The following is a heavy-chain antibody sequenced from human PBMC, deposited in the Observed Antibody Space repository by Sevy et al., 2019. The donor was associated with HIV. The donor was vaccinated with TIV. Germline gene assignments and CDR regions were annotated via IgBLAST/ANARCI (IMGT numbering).Heavy chain of an antibody. Sequence: GESLKISCAASGFLFRSYEMSWVRQAPGKGLEWVSHIRQSGSSTYYSDSVKGRFTISRDNAENSLYLQMNSLRVEDTAVYYCARDLPPSATTVAHFDYWGQGTLVTVSS. CDR2: IRQSGSST. CDR3: ARDLPPSATTVAHFDY. J-gene: IGHJ4*02. V-gene: IGHV3-48*03. D-gene: IGHD4-17*01. CDR1: GFLFRSYE.